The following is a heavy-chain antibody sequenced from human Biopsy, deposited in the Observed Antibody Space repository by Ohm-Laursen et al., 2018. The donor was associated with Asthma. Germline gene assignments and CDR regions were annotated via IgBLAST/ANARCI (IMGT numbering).Heavy chain of an antibody. J-gene: IGHJ6*02. Sequence: SVKVSCKTSGYTFNSAGITWVRQAPGQGLEWMGRISVYNGNTKVAQKLQDRVTMTTDTSTSTAYMELRSLRSDDTAVYFCARAVDYSHYYGIDVWGQGTTITVS. CDR2: ISVYNGNT. CDR3: ARAVDYSHYYGIDV. CDR1: GYTFNSAG. V-gene: IGHV1-18*01. D-gene: IGHD3-10*01.